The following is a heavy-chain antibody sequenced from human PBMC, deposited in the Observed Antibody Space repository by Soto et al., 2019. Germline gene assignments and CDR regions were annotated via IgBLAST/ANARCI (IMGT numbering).Heavy chain of an antibody. CDR1: GFTFSSYA. V-gene: IGHV3-23*01. CDR3: AKYGYSGYGDFDY. CDR2: ISGSSGGSV. J-gene: IGHJ4*02. D-gene: IGHD5-12*01. Sequence: PGGSLRLSCAASGFTFSSYAMSWVRQAPGKGLEWVSAISGSSGGSVYYSDSVKGRFTISRDNSKNTLYLEMNSLRAEDTAVYYCAKYGYSGYGDFDYWGQGTLVTVSS.